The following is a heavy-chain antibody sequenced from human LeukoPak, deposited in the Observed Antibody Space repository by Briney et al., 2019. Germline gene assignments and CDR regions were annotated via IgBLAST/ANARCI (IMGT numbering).Heavy chain of an antibody. J-gene: IGHJ3*02. Sequence: GGSLRLSCAASGFTFSSYEMNRVRQAPGKGLEWVSYISSSGSTIYYADSVKGRFTISRDNAKNSLYLQMNSLRAEDTAVYYCARDPLDYYDSSGYQLTGDAFDIWGQGTMVTVSS. CDR3: ARDPLDYYDSSGYQLTGDAFDI. CDR1: GFTFSSYE. D-gene: IGHD3-22*01. V-gene: IGHV3-48*03. CDR2: ISSSGSTI.